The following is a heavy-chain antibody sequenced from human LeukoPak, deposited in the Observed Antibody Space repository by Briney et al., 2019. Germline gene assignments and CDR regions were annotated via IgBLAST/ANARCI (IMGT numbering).Heavy chain of an antibody. CDR3: ALRKIGDYFDY. CDR1: GFSLSTSGVG. Sequence: SGPTPVNPTQTLTLTCTFSGFSLSTSGVGVSCIRQPPGKALEWLALIYWDDDKRYSPSLKSRLTINKDTSKNQVVLTMTNMDPVDTATYYCALRKIGDYFDYWGQGTLVTVSS. CDR2: IYWDDDK. D-gene: IGHD3-10*01. J-gene: IGHJ4*02. V-gene: IGHV2-5*02.